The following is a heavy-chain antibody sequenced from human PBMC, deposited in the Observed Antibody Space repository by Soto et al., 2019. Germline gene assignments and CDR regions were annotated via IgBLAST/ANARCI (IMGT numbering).Heavy chain of an antibody. CDR2: IIPIFGTA. D-gene: IGHD6-6*01. CDR1: GGTFSSYA. J-gene: IGHJ6*02. CDR3: ARGYTAARPGGYSYGMDV. Sequence: QVQLVQSGAEVKKPGSSVKVSCKASGGTFSSYAISWVRQAPGQGLEWMGGIIPIFGTANYAQKFQGRVTITADESSSTADMELSSLRSEDTAVYYCARGYTAARPGGYSYGMDVWGQGTTVTVSS. V-gene: IGHV1-69*01.